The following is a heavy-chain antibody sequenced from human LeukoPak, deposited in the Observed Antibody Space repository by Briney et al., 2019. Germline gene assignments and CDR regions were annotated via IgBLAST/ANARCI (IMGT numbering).Heavy chain of an antibody. CDR1: GFTFTSYA. J-gene: IGHJ4*02. Sequence: GGSLRLSCAASGFTFTSYAMNWVRQAPGKGLEWVSAVWRSGTTTYYADSVKGRFTISGDNSKNTLYLQMNSLRAEDTAVYYCAKGPTRDYDYWYYSDYWGQGTLVTVSS. CDR2: VWRSGTTT. CDR3: AKGPTRDYDYWYYSDY. D-gene: IGHD5-12*01. V-gene: IGHV3-23*01.